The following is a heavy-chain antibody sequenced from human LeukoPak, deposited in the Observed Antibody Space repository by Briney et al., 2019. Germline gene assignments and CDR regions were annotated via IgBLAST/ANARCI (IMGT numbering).Heavy chain of an antibody. CDR2: IYTSGST. CDR1: GGSISSGSYY. J-gene: IGHJ3*02. D-gene: IGHD3-22*01. Sequence: SEILSLTCTVSGGSISSGSYYWSWIRQPAGKGLEWIGRIYTSGSTNYNPSLESRVTISVDTSKNQFSLRLSSVTAADTAVYYCARVAYYYDSSGYYDAFDIWGQGTMVTVSS. V-gene: IGHV4-61*02. CDR3: ARVAYYYDSSGYYDAFDI.